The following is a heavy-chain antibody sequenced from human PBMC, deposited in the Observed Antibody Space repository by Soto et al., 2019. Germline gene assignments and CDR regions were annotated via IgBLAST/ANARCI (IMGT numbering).Heavy chain of an antibody. CDR1: GFTFNSYA. CDR3: VRKHPGPRAFDF. Sequence: PGGSLILSCAASGFTFNSYAMNWVRQAPGKGLAWVSAIGTDGNTYYENSVKGLITISRDNSTTTLYLQMNNLRVEGTALYDFVRKHPGPRAFDFWGQGILVTVSA. CDR2: IGTDGNT. D-gene: IGHD1-26*01. V-gene: IGHV3-23*01. J-gene: IGHJ4*02.